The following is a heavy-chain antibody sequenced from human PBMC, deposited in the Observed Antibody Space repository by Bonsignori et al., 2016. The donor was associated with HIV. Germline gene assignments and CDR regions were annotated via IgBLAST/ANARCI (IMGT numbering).Heavy chain of an antibody. J-gene: IGHJ4*02. CDR2: ISGSGGST. V-gene: IGHV3-23*01. Sequence: VRQAPGKGLEWVSAISGSGGSTYYADSVKGRFTISRDNSKNMLYLQMNSLRVEDTAVYYCAKARGTYYYDSSGYYHNYWGQGTLVTVSS. CDR3: AKARGTYYYDSSGYYHNY. D-gene: IGHD3-22*01.